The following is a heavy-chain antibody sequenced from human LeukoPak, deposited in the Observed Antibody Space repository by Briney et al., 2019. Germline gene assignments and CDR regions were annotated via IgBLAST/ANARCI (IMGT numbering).Heavy chain of an antibody. D-gene: IGHD4-17*01. V-gene: IGHV4-34*01. J-gene: IGHJ1*01. Sequence: SETLSLTCAVYGGSFSGYYWSWIRQPPGKGLEWVGEINHSGSTNCNPSLKSRVTISVDTSKNQFSLKLSSVTAADTAVYYCARGHDYGVAWFQHWGQGTLVTVSS. CDR3: ARGHDYGVAWFQH. CDR1: GGSFSGYY. CDR2: INHSGST.